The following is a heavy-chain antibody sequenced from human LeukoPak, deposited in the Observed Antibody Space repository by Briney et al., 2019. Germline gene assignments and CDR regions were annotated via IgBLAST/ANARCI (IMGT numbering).Heavy chain of an antibody. Sequence: GGSLRLSCAASGFTFSSYGMHWVHQAPGKGLEWVAVIWYDGSNKYYADSVKGRFTISRDNSKNTLYLQMNSLRAEDTAVYYCARDPPYYYDSSGTLDYWGQGTLVTVSS. V-gene: IGHV3-33*01. CDR1: GFTFSSYG. CDR3: ARDPPYYYDSSGTLDY. CDR2: IWYDGSNK. D-gene: IGHD3-22*01. J-gene: IGHJ4*02.